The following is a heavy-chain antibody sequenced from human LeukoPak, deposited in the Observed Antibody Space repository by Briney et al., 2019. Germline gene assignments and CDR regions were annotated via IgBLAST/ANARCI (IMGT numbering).Heavy chain of an antibody. J-gene: IGHJ4*02. CDR3: ARRYCTTTNCYYFDY. V-gene: IGHV4-59*01. Sequence: SETLSLTCTVSGGSISSFYWSWIRLPPGKGLEWIGYISYSGNTNYNPSLTSRVTISLGTSNNQFSLRLTSVTAADTAVYFCARRYCTTTNCYYFDYWGQGTLVTVSS. D-gene: IGHD2-2*01. CDR1: GGSISSFY. CDR2: ISYSGNT.